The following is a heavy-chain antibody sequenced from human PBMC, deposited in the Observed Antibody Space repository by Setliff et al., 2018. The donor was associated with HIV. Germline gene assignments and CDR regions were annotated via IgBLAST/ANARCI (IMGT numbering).Heavy chain of an antibody. Sequence: TSETLSLTCTVSGGSIRSYYWSWIRQPPGKGLEWIGEINHSGSTNYNPSLKSRVTISVDTSKNQFSLKLSSVTAADTAVYYCARGRALGVWGQGTMVTVSS. CDR1: GGSIRSYY. J-gene: IGHJ3*01. CDR2: INHSGST. V-gene: IGHV4-34*01. CDR3: ARGRALGV. D-gene: IGHD3-3*02.